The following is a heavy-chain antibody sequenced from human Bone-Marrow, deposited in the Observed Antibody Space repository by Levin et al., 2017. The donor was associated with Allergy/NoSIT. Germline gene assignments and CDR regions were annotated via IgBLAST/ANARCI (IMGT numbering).Heavy chain of an antibody. CDR1: GASVSSGSNY. CDR2: IDYSGIT. V-gene: IGHV4-61*01. Sequence: PGGSLRLSCTVSGASVSSGSNYWSWIRQSPGKGLEWIGCIDYSGITKYNPSLRSRVTISADTSKNQFSLTLNSVTAADTAVYYCARDFDYYYYMDVWGKGTTVTVSS. CDR3: ARDFDYYYYMDV. J-gene: IGHJ6*03.